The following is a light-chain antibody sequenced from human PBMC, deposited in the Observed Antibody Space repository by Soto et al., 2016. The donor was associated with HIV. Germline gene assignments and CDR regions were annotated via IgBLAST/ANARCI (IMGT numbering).Light chain of an antibody. J-gene: IGLJ2*01. Sequence: SYELTQPPSVSVSPGQTASITCSGDKLGDKYACWYQQKPGQSPVLLIYQDSKRPSGIPERFSGSNSGNTATLTISGTQAMDEADYYCQAWDSLVVFGGGTKLTVL. CDR1: KLGDKY. V-gene: IGLV3-1*01. CDR2: QDS. CDR3: QAWDSLVV.